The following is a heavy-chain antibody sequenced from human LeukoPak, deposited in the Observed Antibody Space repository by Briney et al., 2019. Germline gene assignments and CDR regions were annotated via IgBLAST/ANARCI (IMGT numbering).Heavy chain of an antibody. J-gene: IGHJ4*02. D-gene: IGHD1-26*01. V-gene: IGHV3-49*03. CDR1: GFTFGDYA. Sequence: GGSLRLSCTASGFTFGDYAMSWFRQAPGEGLEWVGFIRSKAYGGTTEYAASVKGRFTISRDDSKSIAYLQMTSPNTEDTAVYYCTRPPRGSYFSGVGYWGQGTLVTVSS. CDR3: TRPPRGSYFSGVGY. CDR2: IRSKAYGGTT.